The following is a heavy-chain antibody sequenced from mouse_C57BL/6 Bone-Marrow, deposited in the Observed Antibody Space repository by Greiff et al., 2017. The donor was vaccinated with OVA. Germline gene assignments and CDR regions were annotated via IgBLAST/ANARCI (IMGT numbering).Heavy chain of an antibody. CDR2: IYPRSGNT. Sequence: QVQLQQSGAELARPGASVKLSCKASGYTFTSYGISWVKQRTGQGLEWIGEIYPRSGNTYYNEKFKGKATLTADKSSSTAYMELRSLTSEDAAVYFCARPFSYAMDYWGQGTSVTVSA. V-gene: IGHV1-81*01. CDR1: GYTFTSYG. J-gene: IGHJ4*01. CDR3: ARPFSYAMDY.